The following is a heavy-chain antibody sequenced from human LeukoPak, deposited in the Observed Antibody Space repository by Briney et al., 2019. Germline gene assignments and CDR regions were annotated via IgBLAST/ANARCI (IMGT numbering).Heavy chain of an antibody. D-gene: IGHD3-16*01. J-gene: IGHJ4*02. CDR3: AKEYSDYLSYFDY. Sequence: GGSLRLSCTATVFTSIIYAMRWVRQAPGKGLEWVSAISYSSGSTYYADSVKGRFTISRDNSKNTLYLQMNSVTGEDNGVYYCAKEYSDYLSYFDYWGQGTLVTVSS. CDR2: ISYSSGST. CDR1: VFTSIIYA. V-gene: IGHV3-23*01.